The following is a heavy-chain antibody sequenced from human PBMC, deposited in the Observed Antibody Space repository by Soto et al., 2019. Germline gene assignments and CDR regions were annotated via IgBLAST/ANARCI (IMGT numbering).Heavy chain of an antibody. CDR2: IYYSGST. CDR3: ARDHWSPTVTTGY. Sequence: SETLSLTCTVSGGSISSGDYYWSWIRQPPGKGLEWIGYIYYSGSTYYNPSLKSRVTISVDTSKNQFSLKLSSVTAADTAVYYCARDHWSPTVTTGYWGQGTLVTVSS. V-gene: IGHV4-30-4*01. J-gene: IGHJ4*02. CDR1: GGSISSGDYY. D-gene: IGHD4-17*01.